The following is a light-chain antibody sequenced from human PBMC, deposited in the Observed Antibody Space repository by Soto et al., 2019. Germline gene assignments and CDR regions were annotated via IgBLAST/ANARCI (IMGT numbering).Light chain of an antibody. CDR2: EVS. CDR3: TSYAGSNNFV. V-gene: IGLV2-8*01. J-gene: IGLJ1*01. Sequence: QSVLTQPPSASGSPGQSVTISCSGTSSDVGGYNYVSWYQHHPGKAPKLMIYEVSERPSVVPDRFSGFKSGNTASLAVSGLQGEDEADYYCTSYAGSNNFVCGTGANLTVL. CDR1: SSDVGGYNY.